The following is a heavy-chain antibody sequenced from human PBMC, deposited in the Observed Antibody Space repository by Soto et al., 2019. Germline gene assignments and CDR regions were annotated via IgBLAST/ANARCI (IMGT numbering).Heavy chain of an antibody. CDR3: APSGSYLGPFDY. D-gene: IGHD1-26*01. CDR1: GFTFGSSV. Sequence: PGGSLRLSCAASGFTFGSSVMHWVRQAPGKGLEWVAVISYDGSNKYYADSVKGRFTISRDNSKNTLYLQMNSLRAEDTAVYYCAPSGSYLGPFDYWGQGT. CDR2: ISYDGSNK. J-gene: IGHJ4*02. V-gene: IGHV3-30-3*01.